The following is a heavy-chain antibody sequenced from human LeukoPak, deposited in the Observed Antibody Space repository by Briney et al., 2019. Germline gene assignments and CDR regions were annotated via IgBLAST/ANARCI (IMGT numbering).Heavy chain of an antibody. CDR1: GYSISSGYY. CDR2: IYHSGST. D-gene: IGHD2-2*01. CDR3: ALTCYCSSNSCYLDDAFDI. J-gene: IGHJ3*02. Sequence: SETLSLTCAVSGYSISSGYYWGWIRQPPGKGLEWIGCIYHSGSTYYNPSLKRRVTISVDTSENQFSVKLSSVTGADTAVYYCALTCYCSSNSCYLDDAFDIWGQGTMVTVSS. V-gene: IGHV4-38-2*01.